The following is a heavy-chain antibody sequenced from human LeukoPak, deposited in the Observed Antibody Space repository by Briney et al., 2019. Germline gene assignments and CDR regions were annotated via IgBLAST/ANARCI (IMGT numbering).Heavy chain of an antibody. V-gene: IGHV3-23*01. Sequence: GGSLRLSCAASGFTFTNYAMSWVRQAPGKGLDWVSAISYNGGSTYYSDSVKGRFTISRDNSKNTVYLQMNSLRAEDTAVYYCATPPNYGAYYYGMDVGGKGTTVTVSS. D-gene: IGHD4/OR15-4a*01. CDR1: GFTFTNYA. CDR3: ATPPNYGAYYYGMDV. CDR2: ISYNGGST. J-gene: IGHJ6*04.